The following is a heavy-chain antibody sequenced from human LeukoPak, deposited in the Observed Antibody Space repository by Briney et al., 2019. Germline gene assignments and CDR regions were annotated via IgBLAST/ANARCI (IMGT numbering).Heavy chain of an antibody. V-gene: IGHV4-39*01. CDR2: IYYSGST. Sequence: SETLSLTCTVSGGSMSSSSYYWGWIRQPPGKGLEWIGSIYYSGSTYYNPSLKSRVTISVDTSKNQFSLKLSSVTAADTAVYYCARHGRYGIAVAGYWGQGTLVTVSS. D-gene: IGHD6-19*01. J-gene: IGHJ4*02. CDR1: GGSMSSSSYY. CDR3: ARHGRYGIAVAGY.